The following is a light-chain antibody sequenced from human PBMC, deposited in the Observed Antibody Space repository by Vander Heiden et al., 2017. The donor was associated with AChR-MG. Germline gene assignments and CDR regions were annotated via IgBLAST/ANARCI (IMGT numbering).Light chain of an antibody. CDR2: DAS. V-gene: IGKV1-5*01. CDR3: QQYNSYSYT. J-gene: IGKJ2*01. Sequence: IHITPSPSTLSAAGGDRVTMTCRASQSISSWLAWYQQKPGKAPNLLIYDASSLESGVPSRFSGSGSGTEFTLTINSLHPDDFATYYCQQYNSYSYTFGQGTKLEIK. CDR1: QSISSW.